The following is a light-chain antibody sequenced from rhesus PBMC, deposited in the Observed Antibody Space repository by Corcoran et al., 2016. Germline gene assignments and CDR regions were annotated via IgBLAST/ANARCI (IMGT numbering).Light chain of an antibody. CDR1: ENVNNY. J-gene: IGKJ3*01. V-gene: IGKV1-74*01. CDR2: NAS. CDR3: QHGYGTLFT. Sequence: DVQMTQSPSSLSASVGDRVTITCRASENVNNYLNWYQQKPGKAPKLLIYNASTLQSGVPSRFSGSGSWTDYTFTISSLQPEDVATYYCQHGYGTLFTFGPGTKLDIK.